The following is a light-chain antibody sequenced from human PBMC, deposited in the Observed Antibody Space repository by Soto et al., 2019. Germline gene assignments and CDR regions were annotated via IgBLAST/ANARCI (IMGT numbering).Light chain of an antibody. Sequence: EIVLTQSPAILSVSTGERATLSCRASQSISRRLAWYQQKPGQAARHLITYAATRATGIPARCSSSGSGTEFTLPISSRLSEDFALSYCHQYNSSPPGTFGQGTKVDIK. CDR3: HQYNSSPPGT. CDR1: QSISRR. J-gene: IGKJ2*01. V-gene: IGKV3-15*01. CDR2: YAA.